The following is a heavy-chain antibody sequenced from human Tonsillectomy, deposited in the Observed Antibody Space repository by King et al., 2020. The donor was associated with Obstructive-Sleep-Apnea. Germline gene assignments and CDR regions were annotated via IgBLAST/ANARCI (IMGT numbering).Heavy chain of an antibody. Sequence: VQLVESGGGVVQPGRSLRLSCAASGFTFSNYAMHWVRQAPDKGLEWVAVISYDGSNKWYTDSVKGRFTISRDNSKNTLYLQMNSLRVEDTAAYFCARGGRMIRGGNYFDYWGQGTLVTVSS. CDR2: ISYDGSNK. D-gene: IGHD3-10*01. J-gene: IGHJ4*02. CDR3: ARGGRMIRGGNYFDY. CDR1: GFTFSNYA. V-gene: IGHV3-30*04.